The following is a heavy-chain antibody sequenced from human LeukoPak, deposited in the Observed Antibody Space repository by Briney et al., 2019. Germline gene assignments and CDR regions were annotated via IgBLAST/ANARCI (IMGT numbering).Heavy chain of an antibody. CDR3: ARHARYYYDQEGEWSYFGIGQTRNWFDP. J-gene: IGHJ5*02. Sequence: PSETLSLTCTVSGGSISSSSYYWGWIRQTPGKGLEWIGSIYYSGSTFYSPSLKSRATISVDTSKNQFSLKLSSVTAADTAVYYCARHARYYYDQEGEWSYFGIGQTRNWFDPWGQGTLVTVSS. CDR1: GGSISSSSYY. D-gene: IGHD3-22*01. V-gene: IGHV4-39*01. CDR2: IYYSGST.